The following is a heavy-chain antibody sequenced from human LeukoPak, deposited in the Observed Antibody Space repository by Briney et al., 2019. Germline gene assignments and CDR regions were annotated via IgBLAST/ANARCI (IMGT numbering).Heavy chain of an antibody. V-gene: IGHV1-46*01. CDR2: INPSGGST. CDR3: ARERGIVVVPAAILPPNWFDP. D-gene: IGHD2-2*02. Sequence: ASVKVPCKASGYTFTSYYMHWVRQAPGQGLEWMGIINPSGGSTSYAQKFQGRVTMTRDMSTSTVYMELSSLRSEDTAVYYCARERGIVVVPAAILPPNWFDPWGQGTLVTVSS. J-gene: IGHJ5*02. CDR1: GYTFTSYY.